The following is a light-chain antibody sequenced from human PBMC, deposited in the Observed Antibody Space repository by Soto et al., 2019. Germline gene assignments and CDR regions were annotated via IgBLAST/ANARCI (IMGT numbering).Light chain of an antibody. Sequence: EIVMTQSPATLSVSPGERATLSCRASQNVNNYLAWYQQKPGQAPRLLIYAASTRATGIPARFSGSGSGTEFPLTISSLQSEDFAVYYCHQHNNWPLPFGGGTKVEIK. J-gene: IGKJ4*01. CDR2: AAS. V-gene: IGKV3-15*01. CDR3: HQHNNWPLP. CDR1: QNVNNY.